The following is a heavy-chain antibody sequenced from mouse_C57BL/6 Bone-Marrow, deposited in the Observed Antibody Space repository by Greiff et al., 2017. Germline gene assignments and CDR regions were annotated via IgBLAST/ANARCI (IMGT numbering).Heavy chain of an antibody. CDR2: IDPEDGDT. CDR3: TTLDSSGPGAMDY. D-gene: IGHD3-2*02. CDR1: GFNIKDYY. V-gene: IGHV14-1*01. Sequence: VQLQQSGAELVRPGASVKLSCTASGFNIKDYYMHWVKQRPEQGLEWIGRIDPEDGDTEYAPKFQGKATMTADTSSNTAYLQLSSLTSEDTAVYYCTTLDSSGPGAMDYWGQGTSVTVSS. J-gene: IGHJ4*01.